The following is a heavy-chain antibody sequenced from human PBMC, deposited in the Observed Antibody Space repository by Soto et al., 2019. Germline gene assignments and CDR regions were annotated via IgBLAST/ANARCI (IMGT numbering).Heavy chain of an antibody. CDR1: GGSFSGYY. D-gene: IGHD5-18*01. Sequence: SETLSLTCAVYGGSFSGYYWSWIRQPPGKGLEWIGEINHGGSTNYTPSLKSRVTIAVDTSKNQFSLKLTSVTAADTAVYYCARVQIIHSVDTPMVRYFSMAYWGQGTLVTVSS. CDR3: ARVQIIHSVDTPMVRYFSMAY. J-gene: IGHJ4*02. CDR2: INHGGST. V-gene: IGHV4-34*01.